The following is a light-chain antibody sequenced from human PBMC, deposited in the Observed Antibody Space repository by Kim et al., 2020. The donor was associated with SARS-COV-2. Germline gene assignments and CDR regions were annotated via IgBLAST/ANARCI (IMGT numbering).Light chain of an antibody. CDR2: AAS. CDR3: QQSYSIPYT. Sequence: DIQMTQSPSSLCASVGDRVTITCRASQSINSYLNWYQQKPGKAPKFLIYAASSLQSGVPSRFSGSGSGTDFSLTISSLQPEDFATYYCQQSYSIPYTFGQGTKLEI. V-gene: IGKV1-39*01. CDR1: QSINSY. J-gene: IGKJ2*01.